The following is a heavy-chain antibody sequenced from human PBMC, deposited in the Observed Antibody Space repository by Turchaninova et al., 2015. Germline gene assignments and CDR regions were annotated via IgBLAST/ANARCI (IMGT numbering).Heavy chain of an antibody. CDR2: IYHSGST. D-gene: IGHD1-1*01. Sequence: QVQLQESGPGLVKPSETLSLTCTVPGGSISTYYWSWIRQPPGKGLEWIGYIYHSGSTNYNPSLKSRVTISVDTSKNQFSLKLSSVTAADTALYYCARDRGGNDGFDYWGQGTLVTVSS. J-gene: IGHJ4*02. CDR3: ARDRGGNDGFDY. V-gene: IGHV4-59*01. CDR1: GGSISTYY.